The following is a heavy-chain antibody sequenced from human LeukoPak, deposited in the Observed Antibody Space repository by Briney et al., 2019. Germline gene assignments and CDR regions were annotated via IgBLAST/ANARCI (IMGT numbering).Heavy chain of an antibody. V-gene: IGHV4-59*12. Sequence: SETLSLTCTVSGGSINNYWWSWIRQPPGKGLEWIGYIYYTGSTNYNPSLKSRVTMSVDTSKIQFSLKLSSVTAADTAVYYRARGRRITMVRGVPPFDPWGQGTLVTVSS. D-gene: IGHD3-10*01. CDR3: ARGRRITMVRGVPPFDP. CDR1: GGSINNYW. J-gene: IGHJ5*02. CDR2: IYYTGST.